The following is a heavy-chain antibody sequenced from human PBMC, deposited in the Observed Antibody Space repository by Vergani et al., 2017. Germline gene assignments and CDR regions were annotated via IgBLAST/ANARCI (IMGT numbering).Heavy chain of an antibody. Sequence: EVQLLESGGGLVQPGGSLRLSCAASGFTFSTYAMSWVRQAPGKGLEWVSDISGRGANTHYADSVKGRFTISRDNSKNTVYLQMNSLRVEDTAVYYCAKDSSIGIVVVPAAMGFDYWGQGTLVTVSS. CDR1: GFTFSTYA. V-gene: IGHV3-23*01. CDR3: AKDSSIGIVVVPAAMGFDY. D-gene: IGHD2-2*01. CDR2: ISGRGANT. J-gene: IGHJ4*02.